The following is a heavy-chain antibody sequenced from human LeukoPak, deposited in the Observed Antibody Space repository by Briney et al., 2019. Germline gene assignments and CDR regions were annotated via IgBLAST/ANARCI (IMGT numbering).Heavy chain of an antibody. Sequence: PGGPLRLSCAASGFTFSRSPMHWVRQPPGEGLQWVTVISSDGGDRFYADSVKGRFTVSRDNSKNTLYLQMNSLRVEDTAVYYCGRESPYNVCYFWGQGALVTVSS. J-gene: IGHJ4*02. CDR1: GFTFSRSP. CDR3: GRESPYNVCYF. CDR2: ISSDGGDR. D-gene: IGHD5-24*01. V-gene: IGHV3-30-3*01.